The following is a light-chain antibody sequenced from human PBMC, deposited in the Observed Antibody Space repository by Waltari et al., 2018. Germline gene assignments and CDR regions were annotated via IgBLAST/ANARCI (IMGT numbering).Light chain of an antibody. Sequence: QSVLTQPPSVSGAPGHSVTISCTVSRSNIGAAYDVHWYQQLPGAAPKLLIYAFSNRPSGVPDRFYGSKSGTSASLAINGLQAEDEAVYYCQSYDSSLSAVFGGGTKVTVL. CDR3: QSYDSSLSAV. CDR2: AFS. V-gene: IGLV1-40*01. J-gene: IGLJ3*02. CDR1: RSNIGAAYD.